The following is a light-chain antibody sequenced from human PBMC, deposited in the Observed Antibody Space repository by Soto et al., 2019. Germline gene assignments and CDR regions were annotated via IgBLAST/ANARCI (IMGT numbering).Light chain of an antibody. CDR3: HQYFKSTRT. V-gene: IGKV3-20*01. J-gene: IGKJ1*01. CDR2: ATS. CDR1: QSVDSSD. Sequence: EIVLTQSPGTLSLSPGERATLSCRASQSVDSSDLIWYQQRPCQAPRLLIYATSSRATGIPDRFTGSGSGTDFTLTINKLEPEDFAVYYCHQYFKSTRTFGEGTKVEIK.